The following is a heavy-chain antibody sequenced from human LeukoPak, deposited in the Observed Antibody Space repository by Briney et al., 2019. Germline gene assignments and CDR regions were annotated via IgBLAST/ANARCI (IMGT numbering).Heavy chain of an antibody. J-gene: IGHJ5*02. Sequence: GGSLRLSCAASGFTFSTYAMSWVRQAPGKGLEWVSLITSSGSNTYYADSVKGRFTISRDNSKSTLYLQMNSLRAEDTAVYYCARGKYGSGSYSWFDPWGQGTLVTVSS. CDR3: ARGKYGSGSYSWFDP. CDR1: GFTFSTYA. D-gene: IGHD3-10*01. V-gene: IGHV3-23*01. CDR2: ITSSGSNT.